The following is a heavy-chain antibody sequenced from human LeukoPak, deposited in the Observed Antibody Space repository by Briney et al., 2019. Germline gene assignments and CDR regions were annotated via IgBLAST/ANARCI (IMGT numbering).Heavy chain of an antibody. CDR3: AKGDYYDSSGYVDY. J-gene: IGHJ4*02. Sequence: GGSLRLSCAASGFTFSSYAMSWVRQAPGKGREWVSAISGSGGSTYYADSVKGRFTISRDNSKNTLYLQMNSLRAEDTAVYYCAKGDYYDSSGYVDYWGQGTLVTVSS. CDR2: ISGSGGST. V-gene: IGHV3-23*01. CDR1: GFTFSSYA. D-gene: IGHD3-22*01.